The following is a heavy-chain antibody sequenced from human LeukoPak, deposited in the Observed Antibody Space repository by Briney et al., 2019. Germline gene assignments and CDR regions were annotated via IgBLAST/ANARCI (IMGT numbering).Heavy chain of an antibody. Sequence: PGRSLRLSCEASGFIFDDYAMHWVRQAPGKGLEWVSGISSNSGGIGYADSVHGRFTISRDNAKNSLYLQMNSLRPEDTAFYYCAKDVQMTGNAYYNYFAYWGQGTLVTISS. D-gene: IGHD3-9*01. CDR3: AKDVQMTGNAYYNYFAY. CDR1: GFIFDDYA. CDR2: ISSNSGGI. J-gene: IGHJ4*02. V-gene: IGHV3-9*01.